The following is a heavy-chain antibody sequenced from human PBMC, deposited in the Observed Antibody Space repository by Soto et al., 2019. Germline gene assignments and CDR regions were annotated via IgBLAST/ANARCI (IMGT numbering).Heavy chain of an antibody. Sequence: PGGSLRLSCAASGFTFSDYYMSWIRQAPGKGLEWVSYISSSSSYTNYADSVKGRFTISRDNAKNSLYLQMNSLRAEDTAVYYCARDRYYDSSGQIDYWGQGTLVTVSS. CDR1: GFTFSDYY. CDR3: ARDRYYDSSGQIDY. J-gene: IGHJ4*02. CDR2: ISSSSSYT. D-gene: IGHD3-22*01. V-gene: IGHV3-11*06.